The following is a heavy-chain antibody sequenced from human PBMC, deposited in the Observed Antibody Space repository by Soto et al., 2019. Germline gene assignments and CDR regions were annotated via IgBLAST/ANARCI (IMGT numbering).Heavy chain of an antibody. CDR2: INAGNGNT. CDR1: GHTFTSYA. V-gene: IGHV1-3*01. D-gene: IGHD6-19*01. Sequence: ASVKVSCKASGHTFTSYAMHWVRQAPGQRLEWMGWINAGNGNTKYSQKFQGRVTITRDTSASTAYMELSSLRSEDTAVYYCARVYSSGWYWFDPWGQGTLVTVSS. J-gene: IGHJ5*02. CDR3: ARVYSSGWYWFDP.